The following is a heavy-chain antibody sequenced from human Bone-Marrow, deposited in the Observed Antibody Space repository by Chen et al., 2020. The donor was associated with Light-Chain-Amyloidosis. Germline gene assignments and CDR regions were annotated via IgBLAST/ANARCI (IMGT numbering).Heavy chain of an antibody. V-gene: IGHV1-2*02. CDR3: ARERGFHIDGIAGF. D-gene: IGHD2-21*01. Sequence: QVQLVQSGAEVKKPGASVKVSCRASEYTFTGYYMHWLRQAPGEGLEWVGWINPTGSHTNYAQKVQGSVTLTRDTSIRTADMELGSLTPDDTAVYYCARERGFHIDGIAGFWGQGTLVTVSS. J-gene: IGHJ4*02. CDR2: INPTGSHT. CDR1: EYTFTGYY.